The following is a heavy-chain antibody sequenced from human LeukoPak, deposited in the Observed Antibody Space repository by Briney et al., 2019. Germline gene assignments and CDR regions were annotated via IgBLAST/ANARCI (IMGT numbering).Heavy chain of an antibody. Sequence: GASVKVSCKASGGTFSSYAISWVRQAPGQGLEWMGGIIPIFGTANYAQKFQGRVTITADESTSTAYMELSSLRSEDTAVYYCARPYDSSGYLGDYFDYWGQGTLVTVSS. CDR1: GGTFSSYA. J-gene: IGHJ4*02. CDR3: ARPYDSSGYLGDYFDY. V-gene: IGHV1-69*13. D-gene: IGHD3-22*01. CDR2: IIPIFGTA.